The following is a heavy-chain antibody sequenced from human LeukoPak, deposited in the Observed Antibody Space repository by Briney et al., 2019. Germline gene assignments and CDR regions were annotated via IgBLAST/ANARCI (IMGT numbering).Heavy chain of an antibody. CDR1: GFSFGSFV. J-gene: IGHJ4*02. D-gene: IGHD3-10*01. Sequence: GGSLRLSCAASGFSFGSFVMHWVRQAPGKGLQWVAFIRYDGSNKYYADSVKGRFTISRDNSKNTLYLQMNSLRAEDTAVYYCAKDRYYGSGSKFDYWGQGTLVTVSS. CDR2: IRYDGSNK. CDR3: AKDRYYGSGSKFDY. V-gene: IGHV3-30*02.